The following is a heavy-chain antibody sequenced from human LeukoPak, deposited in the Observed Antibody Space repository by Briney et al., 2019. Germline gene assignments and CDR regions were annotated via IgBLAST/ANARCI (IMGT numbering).Heavy chain of an antibody. Sequence: GGSLRLSXAASGFTFDDYAMHWVRQAPGKGLEWVSGISWNSGSIGYADSVKGRFTISRDNAKNSLYLQMNSLRAEDMALYYCAKDLDMVATGAFDYWGQGTLVTVSS. CDR1: GFTFDDYA. CDR3: AKDLDMVATGAFDY. V-gene: IGHV3-9*03. J-gene: IGHJ4*02. D-gene: IGHD5-12*01. CDR2: ISWNSGSI.